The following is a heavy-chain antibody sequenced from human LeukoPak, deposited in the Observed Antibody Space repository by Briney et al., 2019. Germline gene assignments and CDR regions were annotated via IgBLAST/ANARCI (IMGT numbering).Heavy chain of an antibody. Sequence: ASVKVSCKASEYIFTTSGISWVRQAPGQGLEWMGWISADNGNTNYAQNLQGRVTMTTDTSTSTAYMELRSLRSDDTSVYYCARHPHYGPFDYWGQGTLVTVSS. CDR2: ISADNGNT. J-gene: IGHJ4*02. CDR3: ARHPHYGPFDY. V-gene: IGHV1-18*01. CDR1: EYIFTTSG. D-gene: IGHD3-10*01.